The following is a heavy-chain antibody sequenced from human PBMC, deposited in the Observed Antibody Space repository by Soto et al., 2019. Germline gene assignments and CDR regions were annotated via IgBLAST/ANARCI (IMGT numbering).Heavy chain of an antibody. J-gene: IGHJ6*02. CDR2: IIPLFGTT. D-gene: IGHD7-27*01. CDR3: AAELGFGRLSVV. CDR1: GDTFKNCV. Sequence: QVQVVQSGVEVRRPGSSVKVSCKASGDTFKNCVISWVRQAPGEGVAWMGGIIPLFGTTDFAERFQGRLAITTDESTTTAYMELSRLRSEDTATDYCAAELGFGRLSVVWGQGTTVIVSS. V-gene: IGHV1-69*01.